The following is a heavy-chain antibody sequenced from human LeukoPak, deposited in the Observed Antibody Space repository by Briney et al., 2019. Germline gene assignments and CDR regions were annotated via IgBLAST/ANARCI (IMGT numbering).Heavy chain of an antibody. CDR3: VGTSSSWYRAYYFDY. CDR2: INHSGST. Sequence: SETLSLTCAVYGGSFSGYYWSWIRQPPGKGLEWIGEINHSGSTNYNPSLKSRVTISVDTSNNQFSLKLSSVTAADTAVYYCVGTSSSWYRAYYFDYWGQGTLVTVSS. CDR1: GGSFSGYY. J-gene: IGHJ4*02. D-gene: IGHD6-13*01. V-gene: IGHV4-34*01.